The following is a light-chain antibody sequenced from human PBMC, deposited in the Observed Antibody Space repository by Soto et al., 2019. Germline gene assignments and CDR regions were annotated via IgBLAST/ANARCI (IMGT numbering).Light chain of an antibody. Sequence: IVLTQSPATLSLSPGERATLSCRSSQSLRSIYLAWFQQKPGQAPRLLIYDASKRATGIPDRFSGSGSGTEFTLSISSLQSEHLGVYYCQQDSSWPLTFGGGTKVDIK. CDR1: QSLRSIY. CDR2: DAS. V-gene: IGKV3D-20*02. CDR3: QQDSSWPLT. J-gene: IGKJ4*01.